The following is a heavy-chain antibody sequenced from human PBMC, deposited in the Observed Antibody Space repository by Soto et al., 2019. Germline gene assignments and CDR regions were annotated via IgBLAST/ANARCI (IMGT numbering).Heavy chain of an antibody. CDR2: IYYSGST. Sequence: SETLSLTCTVSGGSISSSSYYWSWIRQPPGKGLEWIGYIYYSGSTNYNPSLKSRVTISVDTSKNQFSLKLSSVTAADTAVYYCARAYDFWSGYVFDYWGQGTLVTVSS. J-gene: IGHJ4*02. CDR1: GGSISSSSYY. V-gene: IGHV4-61*01. CDR3: ARAYDFWSGYVFDY. D-gene: IGHD3-3*01.